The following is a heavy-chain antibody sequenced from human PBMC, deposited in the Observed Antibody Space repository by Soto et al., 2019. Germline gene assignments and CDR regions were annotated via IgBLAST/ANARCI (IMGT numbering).Heavy chain of an antibody. CDR2: IKQDGSEK. D-gene: IGHD3-3*01. V-gene: IGHV3-7*03. CDR3: ARLLLTYYDFWSGYGYYYYGMDV. Sequence: GGSLRLSCAASGFTFSSYWMSWVRQAPGKGLEWVANIKQDGSEKYYVDSVKGRFTISRDNAKNSLYLQMNSLRAEDTAVYYCARLLLTYYDFWSGYGYYYYGMDVWGQGTTVTVYS. CDR1: GFTFSSYW. J-gene: IGHJ6*02.